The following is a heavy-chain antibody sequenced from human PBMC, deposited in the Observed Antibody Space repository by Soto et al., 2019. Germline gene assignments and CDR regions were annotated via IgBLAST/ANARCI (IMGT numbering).Heavy chain of an antibody. D-gene: IGHD3-10*01. Sequence: PSETLSLTCAVYGGSFSGYYWSWIRQPPGKGLEWIGEINHSGSTNYNPSLKSRVTISVDTSKNQFSLKLSSVTAADTAVYYCARPSYGLGRYYYYYYGMDVWGQGTTVTVSS. J-gene: IGHJ6*02. CDR3: ARPSYGLGRYYYYYYGMDV. CDR2: INHSGST. CDR1: GGSFSGYY. V-gene: IGHV4-34*01.